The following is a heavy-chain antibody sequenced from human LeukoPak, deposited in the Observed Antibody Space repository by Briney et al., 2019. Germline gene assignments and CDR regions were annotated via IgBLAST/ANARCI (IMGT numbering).Heavy chain of an antibody. Sequence: GRSLRLSCAASGFTFSSYGMHCVRQAPGKGLEWVAVIWYDGSNKYYADSVKGRFTISRDNSRNTLYLQMNSLRAEDTAVYYCARDVAAAATGSDYWGQGTLVTVSS. CDR3: ARDVAAAATGSDY. CDR1: GFTFSSYG. CDR2: IWYDGSNK. J-gene: IGHJ4*02. V-gene: IGHV3-33*01. D-gene: IGHD6-13*01.